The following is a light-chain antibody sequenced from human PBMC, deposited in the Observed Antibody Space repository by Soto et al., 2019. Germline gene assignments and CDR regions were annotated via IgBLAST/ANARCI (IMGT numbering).Light chain of an antibody. CDR3: QQYGSSTLT. CDR2: DAS. V-gene: IGKV3-20*01. Sequence: EIVLTQSPDTLSLSPGERATLSCRASQSVRSNYLAWYQQKPGQAPRFLIYDASSRATGIPDRFSGRGSGTDFTLTISRLEPEDFAVYYCQQYGSSTLTFGGGTKVEIK. J-gene: IGKJ4*01. CDR1: QSVRSNY.